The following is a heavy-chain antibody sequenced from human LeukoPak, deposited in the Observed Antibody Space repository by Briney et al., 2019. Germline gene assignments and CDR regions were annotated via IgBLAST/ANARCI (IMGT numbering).Heavy chain of an antibody. CDR2: IWYDGSNK. J-gene: IGHJ5*02. CDR3: ARDQGTSTTAPKRKGRFDP. D-gene: IGHD1-1*01. Sequence: GGSLRLSCAASGFTYSNHGMHWVRQAPGKGLEWVALIWYDGSNKEYAGSVKGRFTISRDNSKNTLYLQMNSLRDEDTAVYYCARDQGTSTTAPKRKGRFDPWGQGTLVTVSS. CDR1: GFTYSNHG. V-gene: IGHV3-33*01.